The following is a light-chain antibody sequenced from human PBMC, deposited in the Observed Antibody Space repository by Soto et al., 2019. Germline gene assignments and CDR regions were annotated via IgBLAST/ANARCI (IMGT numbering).Light chain of an antibody. CDR1: SSDVGSSNR. J-gene: IGLJ3*02. V-gene: IGLV2-18*02. CDR3: SSYRTTSRV. CDR2: EVS. Sequence: QSVLTQPPSVSGSPGQSVTISCTGTSSDVGSSNRVSWYQQPPGTAPKLIVYEVSNRPSRVPDRFSGSKSGNTASLTISGLQAEDEADYYCSSYRTTSRVFGGGTQLTVL.